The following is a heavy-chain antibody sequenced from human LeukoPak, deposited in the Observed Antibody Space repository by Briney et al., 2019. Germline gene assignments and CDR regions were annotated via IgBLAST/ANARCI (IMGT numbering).Heavy chain of an antibody. CDR3: ATTKSARRYFDY. D-gene: IGHD1-1*01. J-gene: IGHJ4*02. CDR2: ISNSGSDT. CDR1: GFTFSSYP. Sequence: YPGGSLRLSCTGSGFTFSSYPLSWVRQAPGKGLEWVSAISNSGSDTYYGDSVRGRFTISRDKSKNTLYLQMNTLRAEDTAVYYCATTKSARRYFDYWGQGTLVTVSS. V-gene: IGHV3-23*01.